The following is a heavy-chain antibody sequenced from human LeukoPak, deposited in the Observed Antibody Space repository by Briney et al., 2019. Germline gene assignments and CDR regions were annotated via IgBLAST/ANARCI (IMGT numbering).Heavy chain of an antibody. V-gene: IGHV2-70*11. CDR3: ARLTHSGCRWGGFLDY. CDR2: IDWDDDK. CDR1: GFSLSTSGMC. Sequence: SGPTLVNPTQILTLICTFSGFSLSTSGMCVSWIRQPPGKALEWLARIDWDDDKYYSTSLKTRLTISKDTSKKQVVLTMNNMDPVDTAAYYCARLTHSGCRWGGFLDYWGQGTLVTVSS. D-gene: IGHD2-15*01. J-gene: IGHJ4*02.